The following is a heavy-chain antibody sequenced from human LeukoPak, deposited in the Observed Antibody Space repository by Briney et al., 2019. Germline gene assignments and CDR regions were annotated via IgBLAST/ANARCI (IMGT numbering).Heavy chain of an antibody. Sequence: SETLSLTCTVSGGSISSSSYYWGWIRQPPGKGLEWIGSIYYSGSTYYNPSLKSRVTISVDTSKNQFSLKLSSVTAADTAVYYCARGAIAAAGDTFDYWGQGTLVTVSS. CDR1: GGSISSSSYY. D-gene: IGHD6-13*01. J-gene: IGHJ4*02. CDR3: ARGAIAAAGDTFDY. CDR2: IYYSGST. V-gene: IGHV4-39*07.